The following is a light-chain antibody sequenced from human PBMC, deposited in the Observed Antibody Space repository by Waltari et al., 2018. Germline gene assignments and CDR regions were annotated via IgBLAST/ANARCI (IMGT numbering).Light chain of an antibody. CDR2: GAS. J-gene: IGKJ2*01. CDR1: QSVSNNY. Sequence: EIVLTQSPGTLSLSPGERVTLSCRASQSVSNNYLAWYQHKPGQAPRLLVFGASSRATGIPDRFSGSGSGTDFTLTISRLEPEDFAVFYCQQYGSFPNTFGQGTKLEIK. CDR3: QQYGSFPNT. V-gene: IGKV3-20*01.